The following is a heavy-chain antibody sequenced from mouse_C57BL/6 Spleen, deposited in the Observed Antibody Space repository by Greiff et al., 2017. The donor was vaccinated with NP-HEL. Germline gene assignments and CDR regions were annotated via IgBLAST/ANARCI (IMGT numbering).Heavy chain of an antibody. CDR1: GFTFSSYA. CDR2: ISSGGDYI. V-gene: IGHV5-9-1*02. D-gene: IGHD1-1*01. J-gene: IGHJ4*01. Sequence: EVQVVESGEGLVKPGGSLKLSCAASGFTFSSYAMSWVRQTPEKRLEWVAYISSGGDYIYYADTVKGRFTISRDNARNTLYLQMSSLKSEDTAMYYCTREGITTVVAYYAMDYWGQGTSVTVSS. CDR3: TREGITTVVAYYAMDY.